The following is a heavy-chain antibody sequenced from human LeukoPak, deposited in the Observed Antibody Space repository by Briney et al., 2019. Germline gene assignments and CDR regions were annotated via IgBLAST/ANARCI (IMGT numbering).Heavy chain of an antibody. CDR3: ARDLLGATEGV. CDR1: GYAFTSYD. Sequence: GASVKVSCKASGYAFTSYDINWVRQAPGQGLEWMGWINPNSGGTNYAQKFQGRVTMTRDTSISTAYMELSRLRSDDTAVYYCARDLLGATEGVWGQGTLVTVSS. CDR2: INPNSGGT. D-gene: IGHD1-26*01. V-gene: IGHV1-2*02. J-gene: IGHJ4*02.